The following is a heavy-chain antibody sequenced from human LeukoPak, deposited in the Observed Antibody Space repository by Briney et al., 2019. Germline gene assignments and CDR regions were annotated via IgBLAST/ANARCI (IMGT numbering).Heavy chain of an antibody. CDR2: FYVGGAT. D-gene: IGHD5-24*01. Sequence: PGGSLRLSCAASGFTFSTYAMSWVRQAPGKGLEWVSVFYVGGATYYAAYVKGRFTISRDNSENTLYLQMKSPRAEDTAVYYCARGDGYNFFDYWGQGILVTVSS. J-gene: IGHJ4*02. CDR1: GFTFSTYA. V-gene: IGHV3-23*03. CDR3: ARGDGYNFFDY.